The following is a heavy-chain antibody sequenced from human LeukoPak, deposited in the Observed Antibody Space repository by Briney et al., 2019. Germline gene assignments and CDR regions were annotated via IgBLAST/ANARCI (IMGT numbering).Heavy chain of an antibody. J-gene: IGHJ4*02. CDR2: INPNSGGT. D-gene: IGHD2-2*01. V-gene: IGHV1-2*02. Sequence: ASVKVSCMASGYTFTGYYMHWVRQAPGQGLEWMGWINPNSGGTNYAQKFQGRVTMTRDTSISTAYMELSRLRSDDTAVYYCAREVVVPAAPLDYWGQGTLVTVSS. CDR1: GYTFTGYY. CDR3: AREVVVPAAPLDY.